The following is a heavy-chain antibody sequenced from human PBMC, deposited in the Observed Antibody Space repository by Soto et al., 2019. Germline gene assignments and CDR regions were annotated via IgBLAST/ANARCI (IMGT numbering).Heavy chain of an antibody. Sequence: QVQLVQSGGEMRKPGASVKVSCQASGYTFTSYGISWGRQAPGQGLEWMGWISPHNGNTKYAQNLQGRVTMTTDTSTSTAYMDLRSLRPDDTAVYYCARDRSSENYLKWIEYWGQGTLVTVSS. CDR3: ARDRSSENYLKWIEY. CDR1: GYTFTSYG. J-gene: IGHJ4*02. V-gene: IGHV1-18*01. CDR2: ISPHNGNT. D-gene: IGHD2-2*01.